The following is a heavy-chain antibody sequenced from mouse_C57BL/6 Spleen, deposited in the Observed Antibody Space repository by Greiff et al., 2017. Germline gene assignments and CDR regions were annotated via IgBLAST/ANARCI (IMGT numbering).Heavy chain of an antibody. D-gene: IGHD2-2*01. CDR1: GYTFTDYN. J-gene: IGHJ4*01. CDR2: INPNNGGT. CDR3: ARSTMVTTGYYYAMDD. V-gene: IGHV1-18*01. Sequence: VQLQQSGPELVKPGASVKIPCKASGYTFTDYNMDWVKQSHGKSLEWIGDINPNNGGTIYNQKFKGKATLTVDKSSSTAYMELRSLTSEDTAVYYCARSTMVTTGYYYAMDDWGQGTSVTVSS.